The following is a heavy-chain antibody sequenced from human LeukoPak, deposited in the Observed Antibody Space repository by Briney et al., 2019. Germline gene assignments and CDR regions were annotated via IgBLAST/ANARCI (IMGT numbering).Heavy chain of an antibody. J-gene: IGHJ4*02. CDR3: ARGFRGDNFDY. V-gene: IGHV4-61*02. D-gene: IGHD7-27*01. Sequence: PSETLSLTCTVSGGSISSGSYYWSWIRQPAGKGLEWIGRIYTSGSTNYNPSLKSRVTISVNTSKNQFSLKLSSVTAADTAVYYCARGFRGDNFDYWGQGTLVTVSS. CDR2: IYTSGST. CDR1: GGSISSGSYY.